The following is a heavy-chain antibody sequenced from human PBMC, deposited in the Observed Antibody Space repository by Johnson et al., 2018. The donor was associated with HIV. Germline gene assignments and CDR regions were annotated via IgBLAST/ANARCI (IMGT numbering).Heavy chain of an antibody. CDR1: GITVSSNY. CDR3: ARTRHYYEAFDI. V-gene: IGHV3-13*01. D-gene: IGHD3-10*01. Sequence: VQLVESGGGVVQPGGSLRLSCAASGITVSSNYMTWVRQATGKGLEWVSAIGTAGDTYYPGSVKGRFTISRENAKNSLYLQMNSLRAEDTAVYYCARTRHYYEAFDIWGQGTMVTVSS. J-gene: IGHJ3*02. CDR2: IGTAGDT.